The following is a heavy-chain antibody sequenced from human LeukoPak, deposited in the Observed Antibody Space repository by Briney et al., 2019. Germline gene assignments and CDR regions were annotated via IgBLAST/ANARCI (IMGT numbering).Heavy chain of an antibody. CDR3: ATIKRGNIFGYFDF. CDR2: MLNTVTT. D-gene: IGHD5-18*01. J-gene: IGHJ4*02. V-gene: IGHV4-4*09. CDR1: GASMNTHY. Sequence: SETLSLTCAVSGASMNTHYWSWIRQPPGKGLERIGYMLNTVTTKDNPSLKNRLTLSADTSKNQLSLRLTSVTAADSAVYYCATIKRGNIFGYFDFWGQGIPVTVSS.